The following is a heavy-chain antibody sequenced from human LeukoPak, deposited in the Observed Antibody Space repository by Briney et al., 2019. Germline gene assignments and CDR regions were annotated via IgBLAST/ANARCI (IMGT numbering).Heavy chain of an antibody. J-gene: IGHJ3*02. Sequence: GGSLRLSCAASGFTFSSYWMSWVRQAPGKGLEWVANIKQDGSQKFYVDSVKGRFTISRDNAKNSLYLEVNSLRAEDTAVYYCVRASNDAFDIWGQGTMVTVSS. CDR1: GFTFSSYW. CDR3: VRASNDAFDI. CDR2: IKQDGSQK. V-gene: IGHV3-7*02. D-gene: IGHD3-16*01.